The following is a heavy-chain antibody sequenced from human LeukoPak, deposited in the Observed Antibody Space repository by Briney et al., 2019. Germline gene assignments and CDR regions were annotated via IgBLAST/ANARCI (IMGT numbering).Heavy chain of an antibody. Sequence: PGGSLRLSCSASGFTFSAYAMHWVRQAPGKGLEHVSIVSADGVSTYYAMSVKGGFTISRDNSKSTVYLQVGSLRGEDMAMYYCVTNIAGAFDIWGQGTMVTVSS. CDR1: GFTFSAYA. J-gene: IGHJ3*02. CDR2: VSADGVST. V-gene: IGHV3-64*01. CDR3: VTNIAGAFDI. D-gene: IGHD1-1*01.